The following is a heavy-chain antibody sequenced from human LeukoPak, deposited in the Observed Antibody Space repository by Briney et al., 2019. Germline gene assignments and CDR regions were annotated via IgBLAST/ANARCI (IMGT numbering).Heavy chain of an antibody. CDR3: ARGAYSSSWLNFDY. J-gene: IGHJ4*02. CDR2: ISGSGGST. D-gene: IGHD6-13*01. Sequence: GGSLRLSCAASGFTFSSYAMSWVRQAPGKGLEWVSAISGSGGSTYYADSVKGRFTISRDNSKNTLYLQMNSLRAADTAVYYCARGAYSSSWLNFDYWGQGTLVTVSS. V-gene: IGHV3-23*01. CDR1: GFTFSSYA.